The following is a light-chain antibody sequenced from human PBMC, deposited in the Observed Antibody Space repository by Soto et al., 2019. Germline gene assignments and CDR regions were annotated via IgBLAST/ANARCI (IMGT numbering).Light chain of an antibody. CDR3: QSYDNSXSGYVL. J-gene: IGLJ2*01. CDR2: GNS. CDR1: SSNIGAGYD. V-gene: IGLV1-40*01. Sequence: QSVLTQPPSVSGAPGQRVTISCTGGSSNIGAGYDVHWYQQLPGTAPKLLIYGNSNRPSGVPDRFSGSKSGTSASLAITGLQAEDEAGXXCQSYDNSXSGYVLFGGGTKLTVL.